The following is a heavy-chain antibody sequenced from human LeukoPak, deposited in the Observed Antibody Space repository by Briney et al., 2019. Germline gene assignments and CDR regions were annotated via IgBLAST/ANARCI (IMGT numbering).Heavy chain of an antibody. J-gene: IGHJ4*02. CDR2: LYSGGDT. V-gene: IGHV3-53*01. CDR3: ARVDYYGSGEIDY. CDR1: GFTVSSSY. D-gene: IGHD3-10*01. Sequence: GGSLRPSCAASGFTVSSSYMSWVRQAPGMGLEWVSVLYSGGDTYYADSVKGRFTISRDNSKNTVYLQMNSLRAGDTAVYYCARVDYYGSGEIDYWGQGTLVTVSS.